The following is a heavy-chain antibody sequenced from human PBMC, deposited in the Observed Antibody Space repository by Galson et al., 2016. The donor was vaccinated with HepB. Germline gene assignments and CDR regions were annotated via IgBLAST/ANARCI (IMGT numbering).Heavy chain of an antibody. CDR2: IDYSGTT. CDR1: GDSISSGGYF. J-gene: IGHJ6*02. Sequence: TLSLTCTVSGDSISSGGYFWSWIRQHPGKGLEWIGYIDYSGTTYYNPSLKSRVTISVDTSKNQFSLKLNSVTAADTAVYYCARGPWGLYGMDVWGQGTTATVSS. V-gene: IGHV4-31*03. CDR3: ARGPWGLYGMDV. D-gene: IGHD1-26*01.